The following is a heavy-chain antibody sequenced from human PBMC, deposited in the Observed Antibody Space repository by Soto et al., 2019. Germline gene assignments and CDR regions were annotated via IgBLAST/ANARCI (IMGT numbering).Heavy chain of an antibody. J-gene: IGHJ5*02. V-gene: IGHV4-4*08. D-gene: IGHD2-15*01. CDR1: GGSISSNY. CDR3: ARLRVVVGTSDWFDP. Sequence: QVQLQESGPGLVKSSETLSLTCTVSGGSISSNYWSWIRQPPGKGLEWIGYIYNSGSTNYNPSLRSRVTIXXDXSXXQFSLKLSSVPAADTAVYYCARLRVVVGTSDWFDPWGQGTLVTVSS. CDR2: IYNSGST.